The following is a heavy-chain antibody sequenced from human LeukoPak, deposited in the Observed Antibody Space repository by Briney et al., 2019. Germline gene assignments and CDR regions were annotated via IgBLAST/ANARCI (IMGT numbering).Heavy chain of an antibody. D-gene: IGHD5-24*01. V-gene: IGHV4-31*03. J-gene: IGHJ4*02. CDR2: IYYSGST. Sequence: PSETLSLTCTVSGGSINSGGYYWSWTRQHPGKGLEWIGYIYYSGSTYSNPSLKSRLTISVDTSKNQFSLKLSSVTAADTAVYYCARDRDGYNGLDYWGQGTLVTVSS. CDR3: ARDRDGYNGLDY. CDR1: GGSINSGGYY.